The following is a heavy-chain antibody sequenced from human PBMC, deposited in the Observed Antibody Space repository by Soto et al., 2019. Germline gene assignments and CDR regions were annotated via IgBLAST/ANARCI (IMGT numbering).Heavy chain of an antibody. CDR2: ISYDGSNK. D-gene: IGHD3-10*01. CDR3: AKDRGVRGGSLDF. J-gene: IGHJ4*02. CDR1: AFTFSRYG. V-gene: IGHV3-30*18. Sequence: QVQLVESGGGVVQPGRSLRLSCAASAFTFSRYGMHWVRQAPGKGLEWVAVISYDGSNKYYVDSVKGRFTISRDNSKNPLYLQMNSLRAEDTAVYYCAKDRGVRGGSLDFWGLGTLVTVSS.